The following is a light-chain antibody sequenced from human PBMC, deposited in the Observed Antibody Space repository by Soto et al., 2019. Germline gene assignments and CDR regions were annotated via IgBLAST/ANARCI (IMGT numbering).Light chain of an antibody. CDR3: QQYNSFPPYT. CDR1: QDISNW. Sequence: DIQMTQSPSTLSASLGDRVTITCRASQDISNWMAWYQQKPGKAPILLIYDASTLQRGVPSRFSGSGSGTEFTLTITSLQPADFATYYCQQYNSFPPYTFGLGTKLEIK. J-gene: IGKJ2*01. CDR2: DAS. V-gene: IGKV1-5*01.